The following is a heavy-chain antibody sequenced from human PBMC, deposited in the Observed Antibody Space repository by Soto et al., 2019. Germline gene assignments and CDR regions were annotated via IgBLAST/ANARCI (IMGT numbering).Heavy chain of an antibody. CDR1: GFTFSSYG. CDR3: AKDDGGVGYCSGGSCSDLYYFDY. Sequence: PGGSLRLSCAASGFTFSSYGMHWVRQAPGKGLEWVAVISCDGSNKYYADSVKGRFTISRDNSKNTLYLQMNSLRAEDTAVYYCAKDDGGVGYCSGGSCSDLYYFDYWGQGTLVTVSS. D-gene: IGHD2-15*01. V-gene: IGHV3-30*18. J-gene: IGHJ4*02. CDR2: ISCDGSNK.